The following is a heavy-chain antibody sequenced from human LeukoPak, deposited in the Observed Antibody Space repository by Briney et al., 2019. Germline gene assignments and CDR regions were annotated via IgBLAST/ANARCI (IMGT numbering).Heavy chain of an antibody. CDR3: AKDRDMDV. V-gene: IGHV3-21*01. Sequence: GGSLRLSCAASGFTFSSYSMNWVRQAPGKGLEWVSSISSSSRHTYYADSVKGRFTISRDNAKNSLYLQMNSLRAEDTAVYYCAKDRDMDVWGKGTTVTISS. CDR1: GFTFSSYS. J-gene: IGHJ6*03. CDR2: ISSSSRHT.